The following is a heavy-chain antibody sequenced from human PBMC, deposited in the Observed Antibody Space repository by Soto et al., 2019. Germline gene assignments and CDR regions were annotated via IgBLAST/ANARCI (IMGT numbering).Heavy chain of an antibody. V-gene: IGHV4-31*03. CDR3: ARGLGYYDFWFSRNPQIDY. D-gene: IGHD3-3*01. J-gene: IGHJ4*02. CDR1: GGSISSGGYY. Sequence: PSETLSLTCTVSGGSISSGGYYWSWIRQHPGKGLEWIGYIYYSGSTYYNPSLKSRVTISVDTSKNQFSLKLSSVTAADTAVYYCARGLGYYDFWFSRNPQIDYWGQGTLVTAPQ. CDR2: IYYSGST.